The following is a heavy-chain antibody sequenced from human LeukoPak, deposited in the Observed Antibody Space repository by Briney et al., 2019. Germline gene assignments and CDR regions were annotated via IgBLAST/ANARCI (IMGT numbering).Heavy chain of an antibody. CDR3: ARKRTTVTTHFDY. CDR2: IIPIFGTA. D-gene: IGHD4-11*01. J-gene: IGHJ4*02. Sequence: SVKVSCKASGGTFSSYAISWVRQAPGQGLEWMGGIIPIFGTANYAQKLQGRVTITTDESTSTAYMELSSLRSEDPAVYYCARKRTTVTTHFDYWGQGTLVTVSS. CDR1: GGTFSSYA. V-gene: IGHV1-69*05.